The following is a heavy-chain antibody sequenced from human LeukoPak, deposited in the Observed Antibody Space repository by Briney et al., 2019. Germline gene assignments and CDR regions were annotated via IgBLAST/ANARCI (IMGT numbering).Heavy chain of an antibody. V-gene: IGHV3-23*01. CDR2: ISSSGGST. J-gene: IGHJ4*02. CDR1: GFTFSSYA. D-gene: IGHD6-13*01. Sequence: GGSPRLSCAASGFTFSSYAMNWVRQAPGKGLEWVSGISSSGGSTSYADSVKGRFTISRDNSKNTLYLQMNSLRAEDTAVYYCANPRDSSTWYTFDYWGQGTLVTVSS. CDR3: ANPRDSSTWYTFDY.